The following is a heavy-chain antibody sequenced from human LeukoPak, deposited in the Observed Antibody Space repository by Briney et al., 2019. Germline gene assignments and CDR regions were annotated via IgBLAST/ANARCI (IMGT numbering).Heavy chain of an antibody. J-gene: IGHJ3*02. CDR2: IKQDGSEK. D-gene: IGHD3-3*01. CDR1: GFTFSSYC. CDR3: ARAKPDLVHDAFDI. V-gene: IGHV3-7*01. Sequence: GGSLRLSCAASGFTFSSYCMSWVRQAPGKGLEWVANIKQDGSEKYYVDSVKGRFTISRDNANNSLYLQMNSLRAEDTAVYYCARAKPDLVHDAFDIWAKGQWSPSLQ.